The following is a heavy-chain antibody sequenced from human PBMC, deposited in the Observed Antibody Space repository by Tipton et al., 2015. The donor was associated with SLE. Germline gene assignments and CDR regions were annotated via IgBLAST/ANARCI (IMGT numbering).Heavy chain of an antibody. CDR2: ISYSGST. Sequence: LRLSCTVSGGSISSHYWSWIRQPPGTGLECIGYISYSGSTNYNPSLKSRVTISVDTSKNQFSLKLSSVTAADTAVYYCARGGGFDAFDIWAQGTMVTVSS. CDR3: ARGGGFDAFDI. CDR1: GGSISSHY. J-gene: IGHJ3*02. V-gene: IGHV4-59*11. D-gene: IGHD3-10*01.